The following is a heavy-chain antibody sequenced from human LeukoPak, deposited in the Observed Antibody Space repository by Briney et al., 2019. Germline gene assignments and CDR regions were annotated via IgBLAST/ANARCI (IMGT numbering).Heavy chain of an antibody. CDR2: ISGSGGST. Sequence: GGSLRLSCAASGFTFSSYAMSWVRQAPGKGLEWVSAISGSGGSTYYADSVKGRFTISRDNSKNTLYLQMNSLRAEDTAVYYCAKDRYYGSHNRNSDAVRNYWYFDLWGRGTLVTVSS. CDR1: GFTFSSYA. D-gene: IGHD3-10*01. V-gene: IGHV3-23*01. J-gene: IGHJ2*01. CDR3: AKDRYYGSHNRNSDAVRNYWYFDL.